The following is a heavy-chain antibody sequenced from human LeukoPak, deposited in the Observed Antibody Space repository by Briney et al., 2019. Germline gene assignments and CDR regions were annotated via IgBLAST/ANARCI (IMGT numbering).Heavy chain of an antibody. CDR2: IIPIFGTA. D-gene: IGHD2-15*01. CDR1: GGTSSSYA. V-gene: IGHV1-69*05. Sequence: SVKVSCKASGGTSSSYAISWVRQAPGQGLEWMGRIIPIFGTANYAQKFQGRVTITTDESTSTAYMELSSLRSEDTAVYYCARDPLDCSGGSCSDYWGQGTLVTVSS. J-gene: IGHJ4*02. CDR3: ARDPLDCSGGSCSDY.